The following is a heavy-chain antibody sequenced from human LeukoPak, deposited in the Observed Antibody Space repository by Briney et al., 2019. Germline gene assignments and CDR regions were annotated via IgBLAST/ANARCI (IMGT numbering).Heavy chain of an antibody. CDR2: IKQDGSEK. CDR3: ARISGYSYGSRFDY. D-gene: IGHD5-18*01. CDR1: GFTFSSYW. V-gene: IGHV3-7*01. J-gene: IGHJ4*02. Sequence: WGSLRLSCAASGFTFSSYWISWVRQAPGKGLECVANIKQDGSEKYYVDSVKGRFTISRDNAKNSLYLQMNSLRAEDTAVYYCARISGYSYGSRFDYWGQGTLVTVSS.